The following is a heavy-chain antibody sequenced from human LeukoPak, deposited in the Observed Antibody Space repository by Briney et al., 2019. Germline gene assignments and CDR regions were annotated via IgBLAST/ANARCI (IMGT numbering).Heavy chain of an antibody. CDR2: IYYSGST. Sequence: SETLSLTCTVSGGSISSSSYYWGWIRQPPGKGLEWIGSIYYSGSTYYNPSLKSRVTISVDTSKNQFSLKLSSVTAADTAVYYCASQDGVEVIIPGWFDPWRQGTLVTVSS. CDR1: GGSISSSSYY. D-gene: IGHD3-3*01. CDR3: ASQDGVEVIIPGWFDP. V-gene: IGHV4-39*01. J-gene: IGHJ5*02.